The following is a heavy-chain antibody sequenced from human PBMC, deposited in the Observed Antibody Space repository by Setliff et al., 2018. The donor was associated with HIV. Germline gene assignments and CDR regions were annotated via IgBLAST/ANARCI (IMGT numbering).Heavy chain of an antibody. CDR3: ARVRYCSGGSCYGGDYWFDP. CDR2: IHPSGGST. V-gene: IGHV1-46*01. J-gene: IGHJ5*02. CDR1: GYTFTSYY. Sequence: GASVKVSCKASGYTFTSYYIHWVRQAPGQGLEWMGVIHPSGGSTSYAQNFQDRVTMTRDTSTSTVYMELSSLRSEDTAVYYCARVRYCSGGSCYGGDYWFDPWGQGTRVTVSS. D-gene: IGHD2-15*01.